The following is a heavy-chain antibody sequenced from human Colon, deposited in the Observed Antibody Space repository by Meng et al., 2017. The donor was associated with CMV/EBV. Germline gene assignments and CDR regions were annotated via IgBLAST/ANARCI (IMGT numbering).Heavy chain of an antibody. J-gene: IGHJ4*02. CDR3: AKEVVVVPGANFDY. Sequence: GESLKISCAASGFTFSDYAMHWVRQAPAKGLEWLAVMSHDGSEKYYPDSVKGRFTIYRDNARNTLYLQMNSLRSEDTAVYYCAKEVVVVPGANFDYWGQGTLVTVSS. V-gene: IGHV3-30*04. CDR1: GFTFSDYA. CDR2: MSHDGSEK. D-gene: IGHD2-2*01.